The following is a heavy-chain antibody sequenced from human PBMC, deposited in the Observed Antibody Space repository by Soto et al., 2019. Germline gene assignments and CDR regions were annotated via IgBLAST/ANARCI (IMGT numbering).Heavy chain of an antibody. CDR3: IRGPRPSSVGTGAF. CDR1: GFVFNMYW. J-gene: IGHJ4*02. Sequence: GGSLRLSCAASGFVFNMYWMHWVCQVQGEGPEWVTRINDDGTRTDYADSAKGRFTISRDNAKDILYLQMNALRVDDTAVYYCIRGPRPSSVGTGAFWGQGTLVTVSS. D-gene: IGHD3-10*01. V-gene: IGHV3-74*01. CDR2: INDDGTRT.